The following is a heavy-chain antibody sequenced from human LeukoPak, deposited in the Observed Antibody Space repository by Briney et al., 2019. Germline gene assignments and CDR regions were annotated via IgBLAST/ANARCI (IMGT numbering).Heavy chain of an antibody. D-gene: IGHD4-17*01. CDR3: ARHPRSPNWYFDL. J-gene: IGHJ2*01. Sequence: GGSLKISCKVSGYSFTTYWIGWVRHMPGKGLEWMGIIYPDDSDTRYSPSFQGQVTISVDKSINTAYLHWSSLKASDTAMYYCARHPRSPNWYFDLWGRGTLVTVSS. V-gene: IGHV5-51*01. CDR2: IYPDDSDT. CDR1: GYSFTTYW.